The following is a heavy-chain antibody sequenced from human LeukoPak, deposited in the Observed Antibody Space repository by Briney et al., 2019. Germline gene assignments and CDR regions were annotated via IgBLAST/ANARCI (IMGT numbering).Heavy chain of an antibody. Sequence: GRSLRLSCAASGFTFSSYGMHWVRQAPGKGLEWVAVIWYDGSNKYYADSVKGRFTISRDNSKNTLYLQMNSLRVEDTAVYYCARTYSSSWGIIDYWGQGTLVTVSS. CDR1: GFTFSSYG. J-gene: IGHJ4*02. V-gene: IGHV3-33*01. D-gene: IGHD6-13*01. CDR2: IWYDGSNK. CDR3: ARTYSSSWGIIDY.